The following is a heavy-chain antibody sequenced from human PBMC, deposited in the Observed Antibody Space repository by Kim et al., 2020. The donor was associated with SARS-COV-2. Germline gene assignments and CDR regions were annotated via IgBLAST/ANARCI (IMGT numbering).Heavy chain of an antibody. CDR3: ARETRSTYYDSSGPDI. CDR2: IYYSGST. J-gene: IGHJ3*02. CDR1: GGSISSSSYY. V-gene: IGHV4-39*07. Sequence: SETLSLTCTVSGGSISSSSYYWGWIRQPPGKGPEWIGSIYYSGSTYYNPSLKSRVTISVDTSKNQFSLKLSSVTAADTAVYYCARETRSTYYDSSGPDIWGQGTMVTVSS. D-gene: IGHD3-22*01.